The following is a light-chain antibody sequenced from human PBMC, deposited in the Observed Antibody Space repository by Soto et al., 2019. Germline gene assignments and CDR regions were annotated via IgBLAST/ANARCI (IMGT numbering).Light chain of an antibody. J-gene: IGKJ1*01. CDR3: QQNKNQSQT. V-gene: IGKV1-5*03. CDR2: NAS. Sequence: DIQMTQSPSTLSASVGDRVTITCRASQNIDNWLAWYQQKPGKAPRVLIYNASTFAGGVPSRFSGSGSGTDFSLTIRSQHPDDFATYYYQQNKNQSQTFGPGTEVDIK. CDR1: QNIDNW.